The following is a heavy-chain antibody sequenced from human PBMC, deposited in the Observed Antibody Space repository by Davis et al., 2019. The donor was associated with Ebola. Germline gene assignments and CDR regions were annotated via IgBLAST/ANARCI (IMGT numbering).Heavy chain of an antibody. D-gene: IGHD3-10*01. CDR3: ARGLLWFGELTLYYFDY. V-gene: IGHV7-4-1*02. CDR2: INTNTGNP. Sequence: ASVKVSCKASGYTFTDYAVNWVRQAPGQGLEWMGWINTNTGNPTYAQGFTGRFVFSLDTSVSTAYLQISSLKAEDTAVYYCARGLLWFGELTLYYFDYWGQGTLVTVSS. CDR1: GYTFTDYA. J-gene: IGHJ4*02.